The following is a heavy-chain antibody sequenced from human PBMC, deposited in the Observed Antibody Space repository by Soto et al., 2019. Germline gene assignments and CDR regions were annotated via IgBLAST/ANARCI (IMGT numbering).Heavy chain of an antibody. CDR1: GFTFSTYG. CDR2: IWHDGSNK. CDR3: ARAVGPFDY. V-gene: IGHV3-33*01. J-gene: IGHJ4*02. Sequence: QVQLVESGGGVVQPGRSLRLSCAAAGFTFSTYGIHWVRQAPGKGLEWVAVIWHDGSNKYYADYVKGRFTISRDNSKNTLYLEINSLRAEDTAVYYCARAVGPFDYWGQGTLVTVSS. D-gene: IGHD1-26*01.